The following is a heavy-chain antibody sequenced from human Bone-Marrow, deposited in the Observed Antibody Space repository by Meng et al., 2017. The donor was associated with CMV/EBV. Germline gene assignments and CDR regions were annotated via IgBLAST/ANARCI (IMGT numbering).Heavy chain of an antibody. J-gene: IGHJ6*01. V-gene: IGHV3-13*01. D-gene: IGHD5-18*01. CDR3: TISDTAMVRGNYYYYYGMDV. CDR2: IGTAGDT. CDR1: GFTFSSYD. Sequence: GESLKISCAASGFTFSSYDMHWVRQATGKGLEWVSAIGTAGDTYYPGSVKGRFTISRDNAKNSLYLQMNSLKTEDTAVYYCTISDTAMVRGNYYYYYGMDVWGQGTTVTGSS.